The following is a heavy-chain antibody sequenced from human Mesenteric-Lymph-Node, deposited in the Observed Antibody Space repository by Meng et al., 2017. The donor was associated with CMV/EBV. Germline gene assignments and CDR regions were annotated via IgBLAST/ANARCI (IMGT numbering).Heavy chain of an antibody. CDR1: GYTFTSYG. Sequence: ASVKVSCKASGYTFTSYGISWVRQAPGQGLEWMGWISAYNGNTNYAQKLQGRVTMTTDTSTSTAYMELRSLRSDDTAVYYCARDNQSSGWYRLSYYYGMDVWGQGTTVTVSS. CDR3: ARDNQSSGWYRLSYYYGMDV. J-gene: IGHJ6*02. V-gene: IGHV1-18*01. D-gene: IGHD6-19*01. CDR2: ISAYNGNT.